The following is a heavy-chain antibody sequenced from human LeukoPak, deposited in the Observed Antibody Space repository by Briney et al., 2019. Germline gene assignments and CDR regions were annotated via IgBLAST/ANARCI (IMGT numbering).Heavy chain of an antibody. CDR3: AKDLGYSSSSFAFDY. CDR2: ISWDGGST. Sequence: PGGSLRLSCAASGFTFGDYTMHWVRQAPGKGLEWVSLISWDGGSTYYADSVKGRFTISRDNSKNSLYLQMNSLRTEDTALYYCAKDLGYSSSSFAFDYWGQGTLVTVSS. J-gene: IGHJ4*02. CDR1: GFTFGDYT. D-gene: IGHD6-6*01. V-gene: IGHV3-43*01.